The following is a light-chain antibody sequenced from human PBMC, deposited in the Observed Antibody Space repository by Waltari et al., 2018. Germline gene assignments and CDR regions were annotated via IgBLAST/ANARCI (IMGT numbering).Light chain of an antibody. J-gene: IGKJ3*01. Sequence: EIVLTQSPATLSLSPGERATLSSRASQYVSTYLAWYQQKPGQAPRLLIYDASNRATGIPARFSGSGSGTDFTLTISSLEPEDFAVYYCQQRFALFTFGPGTKVDIK. CDR2: DAS. CDR3: QQRFALFT. CDR1: QYVSTY. V-gene: IGKV3-11*01.